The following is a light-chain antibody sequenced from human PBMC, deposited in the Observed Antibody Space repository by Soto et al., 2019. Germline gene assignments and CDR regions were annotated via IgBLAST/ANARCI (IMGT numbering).Light chain of an antibody. J-gene: IGLJ1*01. V-gene: IGLV2-14*01. Sequence: LTQPHSVSESPGKTVTISCTRSSGSIASNYVQWYQQHPGKAPKLMIYEVSNRPSGVSNRFSGSKSGNTASLTISGLQAEDEADYYCSSYTSSSTPYVFGTGTKLTVL. CDR3: SSYTSSSTPYV. CDR2: EVS. CDR1: SSGSIASNY.